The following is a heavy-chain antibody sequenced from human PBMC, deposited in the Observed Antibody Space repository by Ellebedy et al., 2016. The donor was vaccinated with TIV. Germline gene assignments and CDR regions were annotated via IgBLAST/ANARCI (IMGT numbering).Heavy chain of an antibody. D-gene: IGHD3-10*01. V-gene: IGHV4-34*01. Sequence: SETLSLXXAVYGGSFSGYYWSWIRQPPGKGLEWIGEINHSGSTNYNPSLKSRVTISVDTSKNQFSLKLSSVTAADTAVYYCARVYYGSGSHSLVDYWGQGTLVTVSS. CDR2: INHSGST. J-gene: IGHJ4*02. CDR3: ARVYYGSGSHSLVDY. CDR1: GGSFSGYY.